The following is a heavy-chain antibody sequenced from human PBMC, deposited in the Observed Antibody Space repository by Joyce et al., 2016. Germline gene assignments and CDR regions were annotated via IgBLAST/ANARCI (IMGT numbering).Heavy chain of an antibody. CDR1: HSLANKFV. CDR2: MGVSGRGI. Sequence: EMQLEESGGTLVHRGGSLRLYCKDSHSLANKFVRAGVRQAQGKVLEWASAMGVSGRGIYYADSVNGRFSISRDNSNNMMYLQMTSLQIEDTATYFCARAMTAVVAYTLRDGFDVWGQGTLVAVSS. J-gene: IGHJ3*01. V-gene: IGHV3-23*04. CDR3: ARAMTAVVAYTLRDGFDV. D-gene: IGHD2-15*01.